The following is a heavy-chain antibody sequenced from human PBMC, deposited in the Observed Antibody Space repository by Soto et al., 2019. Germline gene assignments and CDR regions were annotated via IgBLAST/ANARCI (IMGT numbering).Heavy chain of an antibody. CDR1: GFKFRSYA. D-gene: IGHD3-3*01. V-gene: IGHV3-23*04. CDR3: AKDRATIFGVVWKYGMDV. CDR2: IRESGGAT. Sequence: EVQLVESGGGLVQPGGSPRLSCAASGFKFRSYAMAWVRQAPGKGLEWVSGIRESGGATNYADSVRGRFTISRDNSRNTMDLLMNNLRAEDTAVYYCAKDRATIFGVVWKYGMDVWGQGTTVSVSS. J-gene: IGHJ6*02.